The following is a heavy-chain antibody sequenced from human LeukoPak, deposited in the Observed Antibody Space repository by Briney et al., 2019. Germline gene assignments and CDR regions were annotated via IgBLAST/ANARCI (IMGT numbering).Heavy chain of an antibody. CDR1: GFTFSSYA. CDR2: ISDDGSNK. J-gene: IGHJ4*02. Sequence: GGSLRLSCAASGFTFSSYAMHWVRQAPGKGLEWVAVISDDGSNKYYADSVKGRITISRDNSKNTLYLQMNSLRAEDTAVYYCARDHKPYDSSGYYATFDNWGQGILVTVSS. V-gene: IGHV3-30-3*01. CDR3: ARDHKPYDSSGYYATFDN. D-gene: IGHD3-22*01.